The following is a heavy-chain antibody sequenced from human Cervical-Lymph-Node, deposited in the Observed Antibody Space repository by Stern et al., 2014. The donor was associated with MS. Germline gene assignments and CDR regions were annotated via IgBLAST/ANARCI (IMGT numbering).Heavy chain of an antibody. D-gene: IGHD6-19*01. CDR1: GYTFTSYG. CDR2: ISAYIAHT. Sequence: VQLVESGAEVKKPGASVKVSCKASGYTFTSYGISWVRQAPGQGPEWVAWISAYIAHTRFAQKVQGRVTMTTDASTTTASMELGSLRSDDTAVYYCAREGAVAGTREYGMDVWGQGTTVTVSS. CDR3: AREGAVAGTREYGMDV. V-gene: IGHV1-18*01. J-gene: IGHJ6*02.